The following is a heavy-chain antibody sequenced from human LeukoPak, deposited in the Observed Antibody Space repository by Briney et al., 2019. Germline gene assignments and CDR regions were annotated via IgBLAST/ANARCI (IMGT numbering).Heavy chain of an antibody. Sequence: ASVKVSCKASGYTFTSYNMHWVRQAPGQGLEWMGIIHPGVGSSSYARQFQGRLTMTRDTSTSTVCMELSSLRSEDTAVYYCARRDLTIVTTRGFVYWGQGTLVTVSS. CDR3: ARRDLTIVTTRGFVY. J-gene: IGHJ4*02. D-gene: IGHD4-11*01. V-gene: IGHV1-46*01. CDR1: GYTFTSYN. CDR2: IHPGVGSS.